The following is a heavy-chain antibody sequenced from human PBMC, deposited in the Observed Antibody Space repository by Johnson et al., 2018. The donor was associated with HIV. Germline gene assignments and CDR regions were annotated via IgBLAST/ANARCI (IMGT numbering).Heavy chain of an antibody. CDR3: AKEGWAAAQEGWGAFDI. CDR1: GFTFSGYA. J-gene: IGHJ3*02. Sequence: QVQLVESGGGLVQPGGSLELSCAASGFTFSGYAMHWVRQAPGKGLEWVAVISYDGSNKYYADSVKGRFTISRDNSKNTLYLQMNSLRAEDTAVYYCAKEGWAAAQEGWGAFDIWGQGTMVTVSS. V-gene: IGHV3-30-3*01. CDR2: ISYDGSNK. D-gene: IGHD6-13*01.